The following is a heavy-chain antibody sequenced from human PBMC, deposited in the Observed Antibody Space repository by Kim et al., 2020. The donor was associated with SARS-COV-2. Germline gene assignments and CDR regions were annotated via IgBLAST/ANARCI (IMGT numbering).Heavy chain of an antibody. CDR1: GFTFSSYA. D-gene: IGHD3-22*01. J-gene: IGHJ4*02. Sequence: GGSLRLSCAASGFTFSSYAMSWVRQAPGKGLEWVSAISGSGGSTYYADSVKGRFTISRDNSKNTLYLQMNSLRAEDTAVYYCAKAQGSSGYYFVFDYWGQGTRVTVSS. CDR2: ISGSGGST. V-gene: IGHV3-23*01. CDR3: AKAQGSSGYYFVFDY.